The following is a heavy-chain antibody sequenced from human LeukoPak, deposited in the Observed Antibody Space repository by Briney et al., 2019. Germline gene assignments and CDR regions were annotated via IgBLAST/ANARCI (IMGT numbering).Heavy chain of an antibody. J-gene: IGHJ4*02. D-gene: IGHD6-13*01. CDR2: IYYSGST. CDR1: GGSISSSSYY. V-gene: IGHV4-39*01. Sequence: SETLSLTRTVSGGSISSSSYYWGWIRQPPGKGLEWIGSIYYSGSTYYNPSLKSRVTISVDTSKNQFSLKLSSVTAADTAVYYCARSAAAGRNYFGYWGQGTLVTVSS. CDR3: ARSAAAGRNYFGY.